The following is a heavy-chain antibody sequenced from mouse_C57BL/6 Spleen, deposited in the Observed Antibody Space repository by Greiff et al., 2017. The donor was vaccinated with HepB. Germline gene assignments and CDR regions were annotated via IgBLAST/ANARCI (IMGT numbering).Heavy chain of an antibody. Sequence: VKLMESGAELARPGASVKLSCKASGYTFTSYGISWVKQRTGQGLEWIGEIYPRSGNTYYNEKFKGKATLTADKSSSTAYMELRSLTSEDSAVYFCARYRSLGDYWGQGTTLTVSS. V-gene: IGHV1-81*01. CDR2: IYPRSGNT. J-gene: IGHJ2*01. CDR3: ARYRSLGDY. CDR1: GYTFTSYG. D-gene: IGHD3-3*01.